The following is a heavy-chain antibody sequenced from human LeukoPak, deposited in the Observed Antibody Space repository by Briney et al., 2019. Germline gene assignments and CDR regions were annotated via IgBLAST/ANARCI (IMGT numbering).Heavy chain of an antibody. J-gene: IGHJ3*02. D-gene: IGHD2-2*02. CDR2: INPNSGGT. CDR3: ARGCSSTSCYTEDAFDI. V-gene: IGHV1-2*02. CDR1: GYTFTGYY. Sequence: ASVKVSRKASGYTFTGYYMHWVRQAPGQGLEWMGWINPNSGGTNYAQKFQGRVTMTRDTSISTAYMELSRLRSDDTAVYYCARGCSSTSCYTEDAFDIWGQGTMVTVSS.